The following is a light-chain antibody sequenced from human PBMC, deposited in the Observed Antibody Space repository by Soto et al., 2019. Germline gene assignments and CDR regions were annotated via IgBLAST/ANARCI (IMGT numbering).Light chain of an antibody. CDR2: SNN. CDR3: CSYAGGNTYV. Sequence: QSVLTQPPSASGTPGQRVTISCSGSSSNIGSNTVNWYQQLPGTAPKLLIYSNNQRPSGVPDRFSGSKSGTSASLAISGLQSEDEADYFCCSYAGGNTYVFGTGTKVTVL. CDR1: SSNIGSNT. V-gene: IGLV1-44*01. J-gene: IGLJ1*01.